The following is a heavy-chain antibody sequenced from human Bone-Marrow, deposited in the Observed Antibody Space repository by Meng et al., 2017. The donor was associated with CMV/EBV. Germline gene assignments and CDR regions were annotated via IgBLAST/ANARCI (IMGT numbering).Heavy chain of an antibody. Sequence: ASVKVSCKASGGTFSSYAISWVRQAPGQGLEWMGWISAYNGNTNYAQKLQGRVTMTTDTSTSTAYMELRSLRSDDTAVYYCARLNPEDTIFGVVIIPVRNWFDPWGQGTLVTVPQ. D-gene: IGHD3-3*01. CDR1: GGTFSSYA. J-gene: IGHJ5*02. V-gene: IGHV1-18*01. CDR3: ARLNPEDTIFGVVIIPVRNWFDP. CDR2: ISAYNGNT.